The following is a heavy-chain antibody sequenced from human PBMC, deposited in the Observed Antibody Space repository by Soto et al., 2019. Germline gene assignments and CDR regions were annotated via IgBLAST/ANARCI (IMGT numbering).Heavy chain of an antibody. Sequence: SWKPSGGTFCSYTISWVRQAPGQGLEWMGRISPILGIANYAQKFQGRVTITADKSTSTAYMELSSLRSEDTAMYYCASSPRGYCSSTSGRELGNYYGMDVWGQGTTVTVSS. CDR1: GGTFCSYT. D-gene: IGHD2-2*01. J-gene: IGHJ6*02. CDR2: ISPILGIA. V-gene: IGHV1-69*02. CDR3: ASSPRGYCSSTSGRELGNYYGMDV.